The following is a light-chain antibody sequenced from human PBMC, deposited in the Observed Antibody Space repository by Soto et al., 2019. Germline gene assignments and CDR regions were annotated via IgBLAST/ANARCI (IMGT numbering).Light chain of an antibody. CDR3: QQSYSLFT. CDR1: QSISSY. Sequence: DIQMTQSPSPLSASVGDRVTITCRASQSISSYLNWYQQKPGKAPKLLIYAASSLQSGVPSRFSGSGSGTDFTLTISSLQPEDFATYYCQQSYSLFTFGPGTKVDIK. J-gene: IGKJ3*01. V-gene: IGKV1-39*01. CDR2: AAS.